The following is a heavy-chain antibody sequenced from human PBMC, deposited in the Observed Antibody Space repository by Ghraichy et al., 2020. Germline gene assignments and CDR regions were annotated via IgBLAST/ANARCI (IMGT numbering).Heavy chain of an antibody. J-gene: IGHJ5*02. D-gene: IGHD4-17*01. CDR3: ARDLAFYGDYPTEFDP. CDR2: ISSSSSTI. CDR1: GFTFSSYS. Sequence: GGSLRLSCAASGFTFSSYSMNWVRQAPGKGLEWVSYISSSSSTIYYADSVKGRFTIFRDNAKNSLYLQMNSLRDEDTAVYYCARDLAFYGDYPTEFDPWGQGTLVTVSS. V-gene: IGHV3-48*02.